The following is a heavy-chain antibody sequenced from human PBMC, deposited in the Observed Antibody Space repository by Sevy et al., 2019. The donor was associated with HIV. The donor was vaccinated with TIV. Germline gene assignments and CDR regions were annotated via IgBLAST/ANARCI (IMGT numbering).Heavy chain of an antibody. D-gene: IGHD3-9*01. V-gene: IGHV1-18*01. CDR3: ARDTYKDYDISTGYSVPVY. J-gene: IGHJ4*02. Sequence: ASVKVSCKASGYTFTSYGISWVRQAPGQGLEWMGWISAYNGNTNYAQKLQGRVTMTTDTSTSTAYMELRSLRSDDTAVYYCARDTYKDYDISTGYSVPVYWGQGTLVTVSS. CDR1: GYTFTSYG. CDR2: ISAYNGNT.